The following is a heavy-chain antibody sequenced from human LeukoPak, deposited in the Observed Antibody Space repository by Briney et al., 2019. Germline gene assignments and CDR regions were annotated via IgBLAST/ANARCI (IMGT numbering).Heavy chain of an antibody. D-gene: IGHD6-19*01. CDR3: AKDTASTPYSSGWVDY. Sequence: GGSLRLSCLTSGFTFSTNAMSWVRQAPGKGLEWVSAISGSGGSTYHEESVKGRFIVSRDNSKNTLYLQMNSLRAEDTAVYYCAKDTASTPYSSGWVDYWGQGTLVTVSS. CDR2: ISGSGGST. V-gene: IGHV3-23*01. CDR1: GFTFSTNA. J-gene: IGHJ4*02.